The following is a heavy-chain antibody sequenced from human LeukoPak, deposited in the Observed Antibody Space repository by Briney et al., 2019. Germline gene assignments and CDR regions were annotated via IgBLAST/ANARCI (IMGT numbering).Heavy chain of an antibody. D-gene: IGHD6-13*01. CDR2: ISAYNGNT. V-gene: IGHV1-18*01. J-gene: IGHJ1*01. CDR1: GYTFTSYG. CDR3: ARDLPPGIAAAPADFQR. Sequence: ASVKVSCKASGYTFTSYGISWVRQAPGQGLEWMGWISAYNGNTNYAQKLQGRVTMTTDTSTSTAYMELRSLRSDDTAVYYCARDLPPGIAAAPADFQRWGQGTLVTVSS.